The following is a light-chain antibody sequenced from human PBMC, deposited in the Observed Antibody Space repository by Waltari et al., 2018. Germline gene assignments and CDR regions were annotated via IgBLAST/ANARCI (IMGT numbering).Light chain of an antibody. CDR1: SSDVGAYDY. V-gene: IGLV2-14*03. Sequence: QSALTQPASVSGSPGQSITISCPGTSSDVGAYDYVPWYQQHPGKAPKVVIYDVTKRPSGVSNRFSGSKSGSTASLTISGLQAEDEADYYCSSRTSSITWVFGGGTKLTVL. J-gene: IGLJ3*02. CDR3: SSRTSSITWV. CDR2: DVT.